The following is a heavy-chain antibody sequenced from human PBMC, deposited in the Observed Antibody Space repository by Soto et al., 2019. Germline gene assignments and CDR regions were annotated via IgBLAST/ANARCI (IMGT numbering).Heavy chain of an antibody. D-gene: IGHD3-9*01. J-gene: IGHJ5*02. CDR2: LSASGDDT. CDR3: AKNPDILSGFDP. Sequence: EVQLLESGGGLVQPGGSLRLSCAASGFTFSSYDMSWVRQAPGKGLEWVSSLSASGDDTYYADSVKGRFTISRDNSKNTLYVQMNSLRAEDTAVYFCAKNPDILSGFDPWGQGTLVTVSS. V-gene: IGHV3-23*01. CDR1: GFTFSSYD.